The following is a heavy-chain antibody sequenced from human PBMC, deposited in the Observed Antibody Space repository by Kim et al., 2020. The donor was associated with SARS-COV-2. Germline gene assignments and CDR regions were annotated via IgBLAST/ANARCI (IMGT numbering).Heavy chain of an antibody. CDR3: ARPHSSGWSYYYYYGMDV. J-gene: IGHJ6*02. Sequence: SDTLSLTCTVSGGSISSSSYYWGWIRQPPGKGLEWIGSIYYSGSTYYNPSLKSRVTISVDTSKNQFSLKLSSVTAADTAVYYCARPHSSGWSYYYYYGMDVWGQGTTVTVSS. CDR2: IYYSGST. CDR1: GGSISSSSYY. D-gene: IGHD6-19*01. V-gene: IGHV4-39*01.